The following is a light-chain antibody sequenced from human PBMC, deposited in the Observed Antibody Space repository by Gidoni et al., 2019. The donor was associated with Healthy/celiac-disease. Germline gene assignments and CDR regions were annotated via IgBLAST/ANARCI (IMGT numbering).Light chain of an antibody. J-gene: IGKJ1*01. V-gene: IGKV3-20*01. CDR3: QQYGSSLWT. Sequence: EIVLTQSPGPLSLSPGERATLSCRASQSVSSSYLAWYQKKPGQAPRLLIYGGSSRATGIPDRFSGSGSGTDFTLTISRLEPEDLAVYYCQQYGSSLWTFGQGTKVEIK. CDR1: QSVSSSY. CDR2: GGS.